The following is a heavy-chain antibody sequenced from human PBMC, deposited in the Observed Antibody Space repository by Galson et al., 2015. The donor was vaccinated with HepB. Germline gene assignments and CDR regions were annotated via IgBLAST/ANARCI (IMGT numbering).Heavy chain of an antibody. CDR1: GGTFSSYA. D-gene: IGHD2-2*02. V-gene: IGHV1-69*13. CDR2: IIPIFGTA. J-gene: IGHJ4*01. Sequence: SVKVSCKASGGTFSSYAISWVRRAPGQGLEWMGGIIPIFGTANYAQKFQGRVTITADESTSTAYMELSSLRSEDTAVYYCARDQFPYCSSTSCYTFDYWGQGTLVTVSS. CDR3: ARDQFPYCSSTSCYTFDY.